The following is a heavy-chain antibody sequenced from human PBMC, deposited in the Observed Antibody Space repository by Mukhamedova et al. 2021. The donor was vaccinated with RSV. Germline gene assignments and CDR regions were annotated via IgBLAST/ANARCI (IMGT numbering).Heavy chain of an antibody. V-gene: IGHV4-39*07. CDR3: ARDAYYYDSSGYSPFDY. D-gene: IGHD3-22*01. CDR2: IYYSGST. CDR1: SSYY. J-gene: IGHJ4*01. Sequence: SSYYWGWIRQPPGKGLEWIGSIYYSGSTYYNPSLKSRVTISVDTSKNQFSLKLSSVTAADTAVYYFARDAYYYDSSGYSPFDYWG.